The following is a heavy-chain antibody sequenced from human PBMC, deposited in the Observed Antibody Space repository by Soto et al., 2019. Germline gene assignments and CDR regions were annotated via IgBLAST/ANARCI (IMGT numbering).Heavy chain of an antibody. CDR1: VGSFSGYY. V-gene: IGHV4-34*01. CDR2: INHSGIT. J-gene: IGHJ4*02. D-gene: IGHD1-26*01. Sequence: QVQLQQWGAVLLKPSETLSLSCAVYVGSFSGYYWSWIRQPSGKGLEWIGEINHSGITNYNPSLKSRVTISVDTSKNQFSLKLNSVTAADTAVYYCARRRGTLDYWGQGTLVTVSS. CDR3: ARRRGTLDY.